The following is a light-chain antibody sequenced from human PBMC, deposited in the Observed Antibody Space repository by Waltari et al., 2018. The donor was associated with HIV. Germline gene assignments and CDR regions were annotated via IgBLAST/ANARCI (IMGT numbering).Light chain of an antibody. CDR1: SSDVGGYNS. J-gene: IGLJ3*02. Sequence: QSALTQPRSVSGSPGQSVTISCTGTSSDVGGYNSVSWYQQHPGKAPKFIIYDVSKRPSGVPDRFSGSKSGNTASLTISGLQAEDEADYYCCSYAGNYTLVFGGGTKLTVL. V-gene: IGLV2-11*01. CDR3: CSYAGNYTLV. CDR2: DVS.